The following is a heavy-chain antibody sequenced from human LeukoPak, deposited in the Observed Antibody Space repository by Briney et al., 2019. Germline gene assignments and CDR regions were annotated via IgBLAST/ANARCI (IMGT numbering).Heavy chain of an antibody. CDR3: ARGPGTTGTTGGFDY. Sequence: SETLSLTCTVSGGSISSGGYYWSWIRQPPGKGLEWIGYIYHSGSTYYNPSLKSRVTISVDRSKNQFSLKLSSVTAADTAVYYCARGPGTTGTTGGFDYWGQGTLVTVSS. J-gene: IGHJ4*02. CDR2: IYHSGST. CDR1: GGSISSGGYY. D-gene: IGHD1-1*01. V-gene: IGHV4-30-2*01.